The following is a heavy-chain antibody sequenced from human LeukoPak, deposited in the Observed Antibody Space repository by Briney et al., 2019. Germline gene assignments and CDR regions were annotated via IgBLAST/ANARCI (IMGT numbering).Heavy chain of an antibody. CDR3: VLSPYDFWSGYYLY. J-gene: IGHJ4*02. CDR2: ISSSGSTI. Sequence: GGSLRLSCAASGFTFSDYYMSWIRQAPGKGLEWVSYISSSGSTIYYADSVKGRFTISRDNAKNSLYLQMNSLRAEDTALYHCVLSPYDFWSGYYLYWGQGTLVGVSS. D-gene: IGHD3-3*01. CDR1: GFTFSDYY. V-gene: IGHV3-11*01.